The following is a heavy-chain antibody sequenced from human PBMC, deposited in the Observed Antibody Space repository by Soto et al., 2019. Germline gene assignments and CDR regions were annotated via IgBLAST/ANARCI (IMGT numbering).Heavy chain of an antibody. CDR2: IRFYNGNT. CDR3: ARAGTTVTTHYYFMDV. V-gene: IGHV1-18*01. J-gene: IGHJ6*03. Sequence: ASVKVSCKASGYNFRHYAINGVRQDPGQGLEWLGWIRFYNGNTNYAQKYQGRINMTTDKYTSTAYIELRSLKSDDTDDYYCARAGTTVTTHYYFMDVWGKGTTVTVS. CDR1: GYNFRHYA. D-gene: IGHD4-4*01.